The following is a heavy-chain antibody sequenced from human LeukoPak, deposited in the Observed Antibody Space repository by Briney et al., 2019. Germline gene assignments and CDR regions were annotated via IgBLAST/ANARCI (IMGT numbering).Heavy chain of an antibody. V-gene: IGHV3-7*01. CDR2: IQQDGSEK. J-gene: IGHJ4*02. D-gene: IGHD5-18*01. CDR1: GFTFISYW. CDR3: ARGGLWGSFDY. Sequence: GGSLRLSCTGSGFTFISYWMSWVGPATGKGVEWVANIQQDGSEKYYVDSVKGRFTISRDNAKNSLYLQMNSLRAEDTAMYYCARGGLWGSFDYWGQGTLVTVSS.